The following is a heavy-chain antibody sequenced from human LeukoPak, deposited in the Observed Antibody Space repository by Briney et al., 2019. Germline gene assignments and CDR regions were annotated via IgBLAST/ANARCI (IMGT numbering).Heavy chain of an antibody. V-gene: IGHV1-2*02. CDR2: INPNSGGT. CDR1: GYTFTSYY. Sequence: ASVKVSCRASGYTFTSYYMHWVRQAPGQGLEWMGWINPNSGGTNYAQKFQGRVTMTRDTSISTAYMELSRLRSDDTAVYYCARGNGYYYDSSGYYEAFDIWGQGTMVTVSS. CDR3: ARGNGYYYDSSGYYEAFDI. J-gene: IGHJ3*02. D-gene: IGHD3-22*01.